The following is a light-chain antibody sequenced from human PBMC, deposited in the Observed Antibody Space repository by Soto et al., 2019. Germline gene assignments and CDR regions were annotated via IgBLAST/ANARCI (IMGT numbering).Light chain of an antibody. CDR2: DVN. J-gene: IGLJ2*01. CDR1: SSDVGGYDY. V-gene: IGLV2-14*01. Sequence: QSALTQPASVSGSPGQSITISCTGISSDVGGYDYVSWYQQLPGKAPKLMIYDVNNRPSGVSNRFSGSKSGNTASLTISGLQAEDEADYYCSSYTGTSTFVFGGGTKLTVL. CDR3: SSYTGTSTFV.